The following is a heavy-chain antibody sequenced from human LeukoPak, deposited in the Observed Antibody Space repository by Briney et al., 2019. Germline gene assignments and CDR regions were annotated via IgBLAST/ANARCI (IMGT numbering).Heavy chain of an antibody. CDR1: DSTFSRSW. CDR3: AIDTPLLGGSIYY. J-gene: IGHJ4*01. D-gene: IGHD1-26*01. Sequence: GGSLRLSCVVSDSTFSRSWMSWVRQAPGKGLEWVGRAKSKNDGGSIDYAAPVKGRVTISRDDAKNMLYLQMDSLKSDDTAVYYCAIDTPLLGGSIYYWGQGILVTVSS. CDR2: AKSKNDGGSI. V-gene: IGHV3-15*07.